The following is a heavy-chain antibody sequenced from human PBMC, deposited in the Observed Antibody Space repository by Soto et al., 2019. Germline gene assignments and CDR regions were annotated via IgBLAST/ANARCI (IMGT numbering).Heavy chain of an antibody. Sequence: SETLSLTCAVSGGSFSYNFWSWIRQSSEKGLEWIGEITPSKKIFYNPSLESRVTISVDTSKNQFSLQLNSVTPEDAAVYFCSRGRSSGNYYPWGQGTLVTVSS. D-gene: IGHD3-10*01. CDR2: ITPSKKI. CDR1: GGSFSYNF. J-gene: IGHJ5*02. CDR3: SRGRSSGNYYP. V-gene: IGHV4-34*01.